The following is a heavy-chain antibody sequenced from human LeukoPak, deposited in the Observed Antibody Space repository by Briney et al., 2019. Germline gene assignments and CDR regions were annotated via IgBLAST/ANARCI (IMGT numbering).Heavy chain of an antibody. D-gene: IGHD3-10*01. J-gene: IGHJ4*02. Sequence: GGSLRLSCAASGFTFSSYWMSWVRQAPGKGLEWVANIKQDGSEKYYVDSVKGRFTISRDNAKNSLYLQMNSLRAEDTAVYYCARGQMVRGVTFLPDWGQGTLVTVSS. CDR3: ARGQMVRGVTFLPD. CDR2: IKQDGSEK. V-gene: IGHV3-7*01. CDR1: GFTFSSYW.